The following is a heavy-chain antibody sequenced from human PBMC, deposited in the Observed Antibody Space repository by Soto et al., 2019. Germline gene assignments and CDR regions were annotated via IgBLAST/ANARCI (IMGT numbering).Heavy chain of an antibody. CDR1: GFTFSSYA. Sequence: EVQLLESGGGLVQPGGSLRLSCAASGFTFSSYAMSWVRQAPGKGLEWVSAITGSGGRTYYADSVKGRFTISRDNSKNALDLQMTSLRAEDTAVYYCAKGLTGAPYYGMDVWGQGTTVTVSS. CDR3: AKGLTGAPYYGMDV. V-gene: IGHV3-23*01. D-gene: IGHD7-27*01. J-gene: IGHJ6*02. CDR2: ITGSGGRT.